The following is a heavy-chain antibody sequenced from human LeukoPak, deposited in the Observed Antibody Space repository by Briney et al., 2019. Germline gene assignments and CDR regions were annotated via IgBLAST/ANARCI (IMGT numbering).Heavy chain of an antibody. J-gene: IGHJ4*02. CDR2: IYYSGST. CDR1: GGSISSYY. D-gene: IGHD3-10*01. CDR3: ARRAYYYGSGSYYRNYFDY. V-gene: IGHV4-59*01. Sequence: SETLSLTCTVSGGSISSYYWSWIRQPPGKGLEWIGYIYYSGSTNYNPSLKSRVTISVDTSKNQFSLKLSSVTAADTAVYYCARRAYYYGSGSYYRNYFDYWGQGTLVTVSS.